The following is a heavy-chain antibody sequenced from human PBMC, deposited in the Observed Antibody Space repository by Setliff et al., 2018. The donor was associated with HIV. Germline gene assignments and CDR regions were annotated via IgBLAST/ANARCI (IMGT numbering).Heavy chain of an antibody. CDR2: INTSGST. D-gene: IGHD6-13*01. J-gene: IGHJ5*02. CDR1: NGSISSGTFY. CDR3: ARDFKRYNSPCRFDP. V-gene: IGHV4-61*09. Sequence: SETLSLTCTVSNGSISSGTFYWNWIRQPAGKGLEWIGHINTSGSTNYNPSLKSRVTISVDKSQNQFSLKLSSVTAADTAVYYCARDFKRYNSPCRFDPWGQGTLVTVSS.